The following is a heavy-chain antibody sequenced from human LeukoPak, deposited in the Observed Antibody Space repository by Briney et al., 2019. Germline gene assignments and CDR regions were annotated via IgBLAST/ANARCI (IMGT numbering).Heavy chain of an antibody. CDR3: GSVAVTGMDV. CDR1: GYTFTSYG. CDR2: ISAYNGNT. V-gene: IGHV1-18*01. Sequence: ASVKVSCKASGYTFTSYGISWVRQAPGQGLEWMGWISAYNGNTNYAQKLQGRVTMATDTSTSTAYMELRSLRSDDTYEYYCGSVAVTGMDVWGQGTTVTVSS. D-gene: IGHD6-19*01. J-gene: IGHJ6*02.